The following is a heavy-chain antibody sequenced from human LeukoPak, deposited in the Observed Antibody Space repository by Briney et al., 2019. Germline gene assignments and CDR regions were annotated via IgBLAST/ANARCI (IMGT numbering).Heavy chain of an antibody. D-gene: IGHD2-15*01. J-gene: IGHJ4*02. CDR3: AKDSSLGYCSGGSCYYFDY. CDR1: GFTFSTYN. CDR2: ISGSSSYI. V-gene: IGHV3-21*04. Sequence: GGSLRLSCAASGFTFSTYNMNWVRQAPGKGLEWVSSISGSSSYIYYADSVKGRFSISRDNAKNSLYLQMNSLRAEDTALYYCAKDSSLGYCSGGSCYYFDYWGQGTLVTVSS.